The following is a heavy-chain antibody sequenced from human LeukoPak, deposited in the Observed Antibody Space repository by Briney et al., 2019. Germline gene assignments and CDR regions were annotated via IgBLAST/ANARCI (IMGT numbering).Heavy chain of an antibody. J-gene: IGHJ4*02. V-gene: IGHV4-31*03. CDR1: GGSISSGGYY. CDR3: ARAPAYTAMVSFAYYFDY. CDR2: IDYSGST. Sequence: SETLSLTCTVSGGSISSGGYYWSWIRQHPGKGLEWIGYIDYSGSTYYNPYLKRRVTISVDTSKNQFSLKLSSVTAADTAVYYCARAPAYTAMVSFAYYFDYWGQGTLVTVSS. D-gene: IGHD5-18*01.